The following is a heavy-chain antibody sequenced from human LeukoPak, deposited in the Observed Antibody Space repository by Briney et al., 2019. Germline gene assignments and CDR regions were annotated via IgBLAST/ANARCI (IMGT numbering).Heavy chain of an antibody. J-gene: IGHJ4*02. V-gene: IGHV4-4*07. CDR3: ARGLYSGSYYFDY. CDR1: GGSISIYY. CDR2: IYTSGST. Sequence: SETQSLTRTVSGGSISIYYWSWIRQPAGKGLEWIGRIYTSGSTNYNPSLKGRVTMSVDTPKNQFYLKLSSVTAADTAVYYCARGLYSGSYYFDYWGQGTLVTVSS. D-gene: IGHD1-26*01.